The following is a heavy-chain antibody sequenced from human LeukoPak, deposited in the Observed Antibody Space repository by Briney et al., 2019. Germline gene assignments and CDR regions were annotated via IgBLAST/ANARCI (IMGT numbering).Heavy chain of an antibody. V-gene: IGHV1-69*13. J-gene: IGHJ6*04. CDR1: GGTFSSYA. CDR2: IIPIFGTA. D-gene: IGHD3-9*01. Sequence: ALVKVSCKASGGTFSSYAISWVRQAPGQGLEWMGGIIPIFGTANYAQKFQGRVTITADESTSTAYMELSSLRSEDTAVYYCARAGYYDILTGLLYYYGMDVWGKGTTVTVSS. CDR3: ARAGYYDILTGLLYYYGMDV.